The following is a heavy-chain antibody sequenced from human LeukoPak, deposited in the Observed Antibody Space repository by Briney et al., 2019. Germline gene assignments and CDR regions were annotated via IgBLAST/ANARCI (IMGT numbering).Heavy chain of an antibody. CDR3: ARHEVVRGVRPTDAFDI. Sequence: PSETLSLTCTVSGDSISSSSSYWGWIRQPPGEGLEWIGSIYYSGSTYYNPSLKSRVTISVDTSKNQFSLKLSSVTAADTAVYYCARHEVVRGVRPTDAFDIWGQGTMVTVSS. D-gene: IGHD3-10*01. V-gene: IGHV4-39*01. CDR2: IYYSGST. J-gene: IGHJ3*02. CDR1: GDSISSSSSY.